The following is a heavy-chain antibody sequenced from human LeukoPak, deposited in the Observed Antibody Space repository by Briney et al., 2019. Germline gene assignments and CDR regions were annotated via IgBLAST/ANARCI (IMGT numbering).Heavy chain of an antibody. CDR1: GGSISSSNW. D-gene: IGHD3-22*01. J-gene: IGHJ4*02. CDR2: IYYSGST. CDR3: ARGLMEDYYDSSGFDY. V-gene: IGHV4-4*02. Sequence: SETLSLTCTVSGGSISSSNWWSWVRQPPGKGLEWIGSIYYSGSTYYNPSLKSRVTISVDTSKNQFSLKLSSVTAADTAVYYCARGLMEDYYDSSGFDYWGQGTLVTVSS.